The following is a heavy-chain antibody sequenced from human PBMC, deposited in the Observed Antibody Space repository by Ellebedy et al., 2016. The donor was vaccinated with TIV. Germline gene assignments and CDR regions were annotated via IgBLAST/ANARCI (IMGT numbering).Heavy chain of an antibody. V-gene: IGHV3-53*01. CDR3: AKDYRGTVPDTFDI. D-gene: IGHD1-14*01. J-gene: IGHJ3*02. CDR1: GFRVSSHY. CDR2: FYSRVST. Sequence: GESLKISXAASGFRVSSHYMSWVRQAPGKGLEWVSLFYSRVSTYYADSVEGRFTISRDNSKNTLYLQMNSLRPENTALYYCAKDYRGTVPDTFDIWGQGTMVTVSS.